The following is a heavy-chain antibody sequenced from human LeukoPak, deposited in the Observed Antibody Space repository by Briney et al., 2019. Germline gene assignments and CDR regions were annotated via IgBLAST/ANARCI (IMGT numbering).Heavy chain of an antibody. Sequence: PGGSLRLSCAASGFTFSSYAMSWVRQAPGKGLEWVSDISGSDGSTYYADSVKGRFTISRDNSRNTLYLQMNSPRAEDTALYYCARVGEYRYGYSFDCWGQGTLVTVSS. V-gene: IGHV3-23*01. CDR3: ARVGEYRYGYSFDC. CDR1: GFTFSSYA. CDR2: ISGSDGST. J-gene: IGHJ4*02. D-gene: IGHD5-18*01.